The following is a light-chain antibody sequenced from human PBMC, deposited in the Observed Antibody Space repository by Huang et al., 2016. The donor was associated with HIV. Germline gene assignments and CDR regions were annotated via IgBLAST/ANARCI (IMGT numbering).Light chain of an antibody. Sequence: EVVLTQSPATLSLSPGERATLSCRASQSVTTYLAWYQQKPGQPPSLLIYDASNRATSGPARLSGSGSGTDFTLTISSLEPEDCAVYYCQQRGNWPPVTFGGGTKVEIK. CDR3: QQRGNWPPVT. J-gene: IGKJ4*01. CDR2: DAS. CDR1: QSVTTY. V-gene: IGKV3-11*01.